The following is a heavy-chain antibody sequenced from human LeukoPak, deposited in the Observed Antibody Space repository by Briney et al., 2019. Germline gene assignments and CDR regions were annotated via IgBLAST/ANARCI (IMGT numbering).Heavy chain of an antibody. V-gene: IGHV3-30*03. Sequence: GGSLRLSCAASGFTFSSYGMHWVRQAPGKGLEWVAVISYDGSNKYYADSVKGRFTISRDNSKNTLYLQMNSLRAEDTAVYYCARRYYYDSSDRSGSDFDYWGQGTLVTVSS. CDR1: GFTFSSYG. CDR3: ARRYYYDSSDRSGSDFDY. J-gene: IGHJ4*02. D-gene: IGHD3-22*01. CDR2: ISYDGSNK.